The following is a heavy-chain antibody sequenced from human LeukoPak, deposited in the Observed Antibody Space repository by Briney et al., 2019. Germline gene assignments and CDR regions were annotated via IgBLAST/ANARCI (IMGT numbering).Heavy chain of an antibody. CDR3: ARVRHSGSYPTFNY. Sequence: GGSLRLSCAASGFTVSSKYMSWIRQAPGKGLEWVSVIYSGGSTYYADSVKGRFTISRDNSKKTLYLQMNSLRAEDTAVYYCARVRHSGSYPTFNYWGQGTLVTVSS. V-gene: IGHV3-66*01. CDR2: IYSGGST. CDR1: GFTVSSKY. J-gene: IGHJ4*02. D-gene: IGHD1-26*01.